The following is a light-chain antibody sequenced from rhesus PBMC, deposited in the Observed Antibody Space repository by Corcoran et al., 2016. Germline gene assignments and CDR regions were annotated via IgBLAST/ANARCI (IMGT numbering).Light chain of an antibody. J-gene: IGKJ2*01. V-gene: IGKV1-32*02. CDR1: QGISSY. CDR3: QQGNSNPYS. CDR2: YAT. Sequence: DIQMSQSPSSLSASVGDRVTITCRASQGISSYLNWYQQKPGKAPKLLIYYATSLASGVPSRFSGSGSGTDFTLNISSLQPEDFATYYCQQGNSNPYSFGQGTKVEIK.